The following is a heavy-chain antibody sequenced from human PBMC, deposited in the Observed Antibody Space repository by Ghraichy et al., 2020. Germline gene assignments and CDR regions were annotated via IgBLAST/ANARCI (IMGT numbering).Heavy chain of an antibody. J-gene: IGHJ6*02. D-gene: IGHD5-12*01. CDR2: INHSGST. V-gene: IGHV4-34*01. Sequence: SETLSLTCAVYGGSFSGYYWSWIRQPPGKGLEWIGEINHSGSTNYNPSLKSRVTISVDTSKNQFSLKLSSVTAADTAVYYCARGKGGYGYYYYYGMDVWGQGTTVTVSS. CDR1: GGSFSGYY. CDR3: ARGKGGYGYYYYYGMDV.